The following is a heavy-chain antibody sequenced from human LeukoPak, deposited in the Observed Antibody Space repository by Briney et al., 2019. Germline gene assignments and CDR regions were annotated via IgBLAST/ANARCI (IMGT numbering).Heavy chain of an antibody. CDR3: ARGVYYDSSGYYYGIFY. CDR2: IWYDGSNK. CDR1: GFTFSSYE. V-gene: IGHV3-33*08. J-gene: IGHJ4*02. D-gene: IGHD3-22*01. Sequence: GGSLRLSCAASGFTFSSYEMNWARQAPGKGLEWVAVIWYDGSNKYYADSVKGRFTISRDNSKNTLYLQMNSLRAEDTAVYYCARGVYYDSSGYYYGIFYWGQGTLVTVSS.